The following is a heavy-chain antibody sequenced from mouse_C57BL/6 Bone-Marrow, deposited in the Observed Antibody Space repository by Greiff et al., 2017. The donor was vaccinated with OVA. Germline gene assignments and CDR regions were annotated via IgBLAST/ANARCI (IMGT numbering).Heavy chain of an antibody. CDR1: GFTFSSYA. Sequence: EVMLVESGGGLVKPGGSLKLSCAASGFTFSSYAMSWVRQTPEKRLEWVATISDGGSYTYYPDNVKGRFTISRDNAKNNLYLQMSHLKSEDTAMYYFARDGSYYPYFDYWGQVTTLTVSS. CDR2: ISDGGSYT. J-gene: IGHJ2*01. V-gene: IGHV5-4*01. D-gene: IGHD2-10*01. CDR3: ARDGSYYPYFDY.